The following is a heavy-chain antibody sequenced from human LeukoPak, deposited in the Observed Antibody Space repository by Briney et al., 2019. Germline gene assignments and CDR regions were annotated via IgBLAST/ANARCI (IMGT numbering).Heavy chain of an antibody. CDR1: GYTFTGYY. CDR3: ARDFGYSYGQTPYPYRY. D-gene: IGHD5-18*01. J-gene: IGHJ4*02. CDR2: INPNSGGA. Sequence: GASVKVSCKASGYTFTGYYMHWVRQAPGQGLEWMGWINPNSGGANYAQKFQGRVTMTRDTSISTAYMELSRLRSDDTAVYYCARDFGYSYGQTPYPYRYWGQGTLVTVSS. V-gene: IGHV1-2*02.